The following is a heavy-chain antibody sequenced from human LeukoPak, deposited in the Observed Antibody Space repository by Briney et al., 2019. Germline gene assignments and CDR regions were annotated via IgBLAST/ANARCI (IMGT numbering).Heavy chain of an antibody. CDR1: GGSISSYY. CDR3: ARDDSSGWFDP. CDR2: IYYSGST. D-gene: IGHD6-19*01. J-gene: IGHJ5*02. V-gene: IGHV4-59*01. Sequence: SETLSLTCTVSGGSISSYYWSWIRQPPGKGLEWIGYIYYSGSTNYNPSLKSRVTISVDTSKNQFSLKLNSVTAADTAVYYCARDDSSGWFDPWGQGTLVTVSS.